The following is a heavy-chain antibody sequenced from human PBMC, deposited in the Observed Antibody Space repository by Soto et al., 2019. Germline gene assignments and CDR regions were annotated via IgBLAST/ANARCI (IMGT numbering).Heavy chain of an antibody. Sequence: GGSLRLSCTASGFPFDNYAMNWVRQAPGKGLEWVSSISGATNFIYYADSLKGRFIISRDNAKKSLFLQMSSLRAEDTAVYYCARLVYYDSSAPEWFDPWGQGTLVTVSS. CDR2: ISGATNFI. J-gene: IGHJ5*02. V-gene: IGHV3-21*01. D-gene: IGHD3-22*01. CDR1: GFPFDNYA. CDR3: ARLVYYDSSAPEWFDP.